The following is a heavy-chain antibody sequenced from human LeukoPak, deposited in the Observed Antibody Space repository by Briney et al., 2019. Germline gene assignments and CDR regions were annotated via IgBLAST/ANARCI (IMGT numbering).Heavy chain of an antibody. CDR3: ARRSNGSYNNYGLDV. V-gene: IGHV3-11*01. CDR2: ITSGGSSS. CDR1: GFTFSDYY. D-gene: IGHD1-20*01. Sequence: GGSLRRSCAASGFTFSDYYMSWIRQAPGKGMEWLSYITSGGSSSYYADSVRGRFTISRDNTKNSLFLQMNSLRAEDTAVYYCARRSNGSYNNYGLDVWGQGTTVTVSS. J-gene: IGHJ6*02.